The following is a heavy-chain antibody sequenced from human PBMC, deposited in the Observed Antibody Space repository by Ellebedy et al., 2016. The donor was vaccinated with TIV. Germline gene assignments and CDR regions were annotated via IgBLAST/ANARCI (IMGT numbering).Heavy chain of an antibody. Sequence: MPSETLSLTCAVYGGSFSGYFWSWSRKSPGKGLDWIGDVNHSGSTNYNQSLKSRVTISLETSKNHFSLALGSVTAADTAVYYCASSSGWYGGARWFDPWGQGTLVTVSS. V-gene: IGHV4-34*01. D-gene: IGHD6-19*01. CDR1: GGSFSGYF. CDR2: VNHSGST. CDR3: ASSSGWYGGARWFDP. J-gene: IGHJ5*02.